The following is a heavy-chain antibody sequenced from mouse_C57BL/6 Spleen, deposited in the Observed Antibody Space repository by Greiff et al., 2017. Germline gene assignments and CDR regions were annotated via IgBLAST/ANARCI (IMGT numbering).Heavy chain of an antibody. V-gene: IGHV1-52*01. D-gene: IGHD2-3*01. J-gene: IGHJ3*01. Sequence: QVQLKQPGAELVRPGSSVKLSCKASGYTFTSYWMHWVKQRPIQGLEWIGNIDPSDSETHYNQKFKDKATLTVDKSSSTAYMQLSSLTSEDSAVYYCAREGDDGFRFAYWGQGTLVTVSA. CDR2: IDPSDSET. CDR1: GYTFTSYW. CDR3: AREGDDGFRFAY.